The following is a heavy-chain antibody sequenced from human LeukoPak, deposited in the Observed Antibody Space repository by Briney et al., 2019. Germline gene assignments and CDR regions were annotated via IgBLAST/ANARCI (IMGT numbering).Heavy chain of an antibody. CDR1: GFTFSSYA. D-gene: IGHD3-22*01. CDR3: AKVGSSGGSGYYYATNWFDP. V-gene: IGHV3-23*01. J-gene: IGHJ5*02. Sequence: PGGSLRLSCAASGFTFSSYAMSWVRQAPGKGLEWVSAISGSGGSTYYADSVKGRFTISRDNSKNTLYLQMNSLRAEDTAVYYCAKVGSSGGSGYYYATNWFDPWGQGTLVTVSS. CDR2: ISGSGGST.